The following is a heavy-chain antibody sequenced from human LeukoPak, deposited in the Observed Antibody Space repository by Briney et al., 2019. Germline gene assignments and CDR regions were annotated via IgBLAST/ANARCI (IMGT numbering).Heavy chain of an antibody. D-gene: IGHD2-2*01. CDR3: ARVVPAAIGWNWFDP. CDR1: GGSISNYY. V-gene: IGHV4-59*12. J-gene: IGHJ5*02. CDR2: IYYSGST. Sequence: SETLSLTCTVSGGSISNYYWSWIRQPPGKGLEWIGYIYYSGSTSYNPSLKSRVTISVDTSKNQFSLKLSSVTAADTAVYYCARVVPAAIGWNWFDPWGQGTLVTVSS.